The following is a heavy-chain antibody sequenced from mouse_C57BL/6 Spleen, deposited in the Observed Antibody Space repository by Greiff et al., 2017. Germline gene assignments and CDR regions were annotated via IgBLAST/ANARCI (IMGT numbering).Heavy chain of an antibody. V-gene: IGHV1-55*01. CDR2: IYPGSGST. Sequence: VKLQQPGAELVKPGASVKMSCKASGYTFTSYWITWVKQRPGQGLEWIGDIYPGSGSTNYNEKFKSKAILTVDTSSSTAYMQLSSLTSEDSAVYYGARVEVLRWYYDGWGTGTTVTVST. D-gene: IGHD5-1*01. CDR1: GYTFTSYW. CDR3: ARVEVLRWYYDG. J-gene: IGHJ1*03.